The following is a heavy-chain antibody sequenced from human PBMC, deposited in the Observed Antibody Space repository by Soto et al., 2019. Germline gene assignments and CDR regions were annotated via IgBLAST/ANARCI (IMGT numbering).Heavy chain of an antibody. J-gene: IGHJ4*02. D-gene: IGHD5-12*01. Sequence: EVQLVESGGGLVQPGGCLRLSCAASGFTLRSYWMHWVRQVSGKGLVWVSRISGDGNITTYADSVKGRFTISRDNANNTLYLQMSSLRAEDTALYYCVRAVATNGRSFDYWGQGTLVTVSS. CDR2: ISGDGNIT. CDR1: GFTLRSYW. V-gene: IGHV3-74*01. CDR3: VRAVATNGRSFDY.